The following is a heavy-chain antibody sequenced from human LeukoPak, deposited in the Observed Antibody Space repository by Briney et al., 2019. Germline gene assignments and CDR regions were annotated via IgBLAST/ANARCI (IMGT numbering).Heavy chain of an antibody. D-gene: IGHD6-19*01. CDR2: ISWNSGSI. CDR3: AKEASGWSRYYFDY. V-gene: IGHV3-9*01. Sequence: PGGSLRLSCAASGFTFDDYAMHWVRQAPGKGLEWVSGISWNSGSIGYADSVKGRFTISRDNAKNSLYLQMNSLRAEDTAVYYCAKEASGWSRYYFDYWGQGTLVTVSS. J-gene: IGHJ4*02. CDR1: GFTFDDYA.